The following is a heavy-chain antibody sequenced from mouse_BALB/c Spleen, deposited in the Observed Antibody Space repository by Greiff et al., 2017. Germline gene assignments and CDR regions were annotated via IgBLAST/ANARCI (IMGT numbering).Heavy chain of an antibody. V-gene: IGHV14-4*02. J-gene: IGHJ3*01. D-gene: IGHD3-1*01. CDR3: SSGWFAY. CDR2: IDPENGDT. Sequence: EVQLQQSGAELVRSGASVKLSCTASGFNIKDYYMHWVKQRPEQGLEWIGWIDPENGDTEYAPKFQGKATMTADTSSNTAYLQLSSLTSEDTAVYYCSSGWFAYWGQGTLVTVSA. CDR1: GFNIKDYY.